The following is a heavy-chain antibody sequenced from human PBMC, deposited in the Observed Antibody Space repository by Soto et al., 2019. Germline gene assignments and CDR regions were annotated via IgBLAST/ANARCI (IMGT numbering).Heavy chain of an antibody. CDR2: IKQDGSEK. V-gene: IGHV3-7*01. CDR1: GFTFSSYW. D-gene: IGHD6-6*01. J-gene: IGHJ4*02. CDR3: ARVLSIAARPFDY. Sequence: GESLKISCAASGFTFSSYWMSWVRQAPGKGLEWVANIKQDGSEKYYVDSVKGRFTISRDNAKNSLYLQMNSLRAEDTAVYYCARVLSIAARPFDYWGQGTLVTVSS.